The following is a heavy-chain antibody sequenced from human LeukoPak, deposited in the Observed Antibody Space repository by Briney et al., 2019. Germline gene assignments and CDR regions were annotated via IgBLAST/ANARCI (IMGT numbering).Heavy chain of an antibody. CDR1: GASIRSSSYY. D-gene: IGHD2/OR15-2a*01. Sequence: SETLSLTCIVSGASIRSSSYYWGWIRQPPGKGLEWIGSIYYSGSTFYNPSLESRVTISVDTSKNQFSLKLSSVTAADTAVYYCARAHSIASYYYGVDVWGQGTTVTVSS. CDR2: IYYSGST. V-gene: IGHV4-39*07. CDR3: ARAHSIASYYYGVDV. J-gene: IGHJ6*02.